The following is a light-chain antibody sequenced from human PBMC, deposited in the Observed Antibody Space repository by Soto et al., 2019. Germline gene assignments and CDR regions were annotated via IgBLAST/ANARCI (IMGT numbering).Light chain of an antibody. Sequence: EIAMTQSPDTLSVSPGDRATLSCRASQGVRSDLAWYQQKPGQSPRLLIYGASTRAAETPARFSGSGSETEFTLTISSLQSEDFAVYYCQQYHNSPRTFGQGTKVEIK. CDR3: QQYHNSPRT. V-gene: IGKV3-15*01. J-gene: IGKJ1*01. CDR1: QGVRSD. CDR2: GAS.